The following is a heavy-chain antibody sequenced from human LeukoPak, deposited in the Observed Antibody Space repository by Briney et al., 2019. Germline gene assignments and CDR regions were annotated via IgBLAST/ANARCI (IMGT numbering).Heavy chain of an antibody. CDR1: GFTFSSHT. J-gene: IGHJ1*01. CDR2: IGGSGDST. Sequence: GGSLRLSCAASGFTFSSHTMSWVRQAPGKGLEWVSAIGGSGDSTYYADSVKGRFTISRDNSQNTLYLQMNSLRAEDTAVYYCAKDPLEQLSTIYFQNWGQGTLVTVSS. CDR3: AKDPLEQLSTIYFQN. D-gene: IGHD6-6*01. V-gene: IGHV3-23*01.